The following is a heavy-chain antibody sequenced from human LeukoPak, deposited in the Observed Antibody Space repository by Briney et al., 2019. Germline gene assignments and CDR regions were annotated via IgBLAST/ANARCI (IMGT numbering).Heavy chain of an antibody. Sequence: GGSLRLSCAASGFTFSNYWMHWVRQAPGKGLVWVSRINSDGSSTSYADSVKGRFTISRDNSKNTLYLQMSSLRPEDTAVYYCVKGGSFDVWGQGTRVTVSS. CDR3: VKGGSFDV. CDR1: GFTFSNYW. J-gene: IGHJ3*01. V-gene: IGHV3-74*01. CDR2: INSDGSST.